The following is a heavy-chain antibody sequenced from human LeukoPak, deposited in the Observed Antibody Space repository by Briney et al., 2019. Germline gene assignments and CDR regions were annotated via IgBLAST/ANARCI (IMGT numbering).Heavy chain of an antibody. CDR3: ARGPGVLLWFGELLYTNWFDP. Sequence: PSETLSLTCTVSGGSISSSSYYWGWIRQPPGKGLEWIGSIYYCGSTYYNPSLKSRVTISVDTSKNQSSLKLSSVTAADTAVYYCARGPGVLLWFGELLYTNWFDPWGQGTLVTVSS. V-gene: IGHV4-39*01. J-gene: IGHJ5*02. CDR2: IYYCGST. D-gene: IGHD3-10*01. CDR1: GGSISSSSYY.